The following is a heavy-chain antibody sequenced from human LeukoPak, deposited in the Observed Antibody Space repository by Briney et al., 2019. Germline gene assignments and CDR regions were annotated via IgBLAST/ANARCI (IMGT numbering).Heavy chain of an antibody. CDR2: IYSSGST. Sequence: SETLSLTCSVSGASISSGSNYWGWIRQPPGKTLEGIGSIYSSGSTYYNPSLKSRVIIIINTPKNHFSLTLSSVTAADTAAYYCARADGYGLVGIWGQGTMVTVSS. J-gene: IGHJ3*02. CDR1: GASISSGSNY. CDR3: ARADGYGLVGI. D-gene: IGHD3-10*01. V-gene: IGHV4-39*07.